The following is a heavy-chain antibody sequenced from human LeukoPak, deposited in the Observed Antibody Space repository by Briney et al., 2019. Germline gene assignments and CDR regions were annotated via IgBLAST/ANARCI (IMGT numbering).Heavy chain of an antibody. V-gene: IGHV4-34*01. CDR2: INHSGST. J-gene: IGHJ4*02. Sequence: SGTLSLTCAVYGGSFSGYYWSWIRQPPGKGLEWIGEINHSGSTNYNPSLKSRVTISVDTSKNQFSLKLSSVTAADTAVYYCARTQTSSSPVYWGQGTLVTVSS. D-gene: IGHD6-6*01. CDR1: GGSFSGYY. CDR3: ARTQTSSSPVY.